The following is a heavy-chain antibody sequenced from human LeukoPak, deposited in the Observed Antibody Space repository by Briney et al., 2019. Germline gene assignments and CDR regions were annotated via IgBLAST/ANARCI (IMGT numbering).Heavy chain of an antibody. J-gene: IGHJ3*02. CDR3: AKDIWNGSGSYGSNAFDI. D-gene: IGHD3-10*01. V-gene: IGHV3-9*01. CDR1: GFTFDDYA. Sequence: GRSLRLSCAASGFTFDDYAMHWVRQAPGKGLEWVSGISWNSGSIGYADSVKGRFTISRDNAKNSLYLQMNSLRAEDTALYYCAKDIWNGSGSYGSNAFDIWGQGTMVTVSS. CDR2: ISWNSGSI.